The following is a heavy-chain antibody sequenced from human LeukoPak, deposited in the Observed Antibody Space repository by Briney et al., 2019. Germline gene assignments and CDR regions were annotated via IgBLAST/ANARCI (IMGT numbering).Heavy chain of an antibody. CDR2: IYPGDSDT. J-gene: IGHJ4*02. D-gene: IGHD3-22*01. V-gene: IGHV5-51*01. CDR1: GYSFTSYW. CDR3: ARLRTTYYYDSSGYFDY. Sequence: KSGESLKISCKGSGYSFTSYWIGWVRQMPGKGLEWMGIIYPGDSDTRYSPSFQGQVTISADKSISTAYLQWSSLKASDTAMYYCARLRTTYYYDSSGYFDYWGQGTLVTVSS.